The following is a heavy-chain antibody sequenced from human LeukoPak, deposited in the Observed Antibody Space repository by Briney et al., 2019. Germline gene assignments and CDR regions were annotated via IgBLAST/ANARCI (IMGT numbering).Heavy chain of an antibody. CDR3: ARAGDYGDYVWVNWFDP. CDR2: IYYSGST. J-gene: IGHJ5*02. D-gene: IGHD4-17*01. CDR1: GGSISSSSYY. V-gene: IGHV4-39*07. Sequence: SETLSLTCTVSGGSISSSSYYWGWLRQPPGKGLEWIGSIYYSGSTYYNPSLKSRVTISVDTSKNQFSLKLSSVTAADTAVYYCARAGDYGDYVWVNWFDPWGQGTLVTVSS.